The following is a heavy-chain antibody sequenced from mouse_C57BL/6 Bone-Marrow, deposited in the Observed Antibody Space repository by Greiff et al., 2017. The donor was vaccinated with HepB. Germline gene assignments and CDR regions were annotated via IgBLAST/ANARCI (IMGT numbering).Heavy chain of an antibody. D-gene: IGHD2-4*01. CDR2: ISSGSSTI. CDR3: ARRLRRGAMEY. J-gene: IGHJ4*01. CDR1: GFTFSDYG. V-gene: IGHV5-17*01. Sequence: EVKLVESGGGLVKPGGSLKLSCAASGFTFSDYGMHWVRQAPEKGLEWVAYISSGSSTIYYADTVKGRFTISRDNAKNTLFLQMTSLRSEDTAMYYCARRLRRGAMEYSGQGTSVTVSS.